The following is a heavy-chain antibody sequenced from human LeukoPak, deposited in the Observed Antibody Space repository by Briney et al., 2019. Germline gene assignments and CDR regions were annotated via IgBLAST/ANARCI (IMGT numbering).Heavy chain of an antibody. CDR2: ISGSGGST. CDR1: GFTFSSYA. CDR3: AKDGREWPRSLDY. Sequence: GGSLRLSCAASGFTFSSYAMSWVRQAPGKGLEWVSGISGSGGSTYYADSVKGRFTISRDNSKNTLYPQMNSLRAEDTAVYYCAKDGREWPRSLDYWGREPWSPSPQ. D-gene: IGHD5-12*01. J-gene: IGHJ4*02. V-gene: IGHV3-23*01.